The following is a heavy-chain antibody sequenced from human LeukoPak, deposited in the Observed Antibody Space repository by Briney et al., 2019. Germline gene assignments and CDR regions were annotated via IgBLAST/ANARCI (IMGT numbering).Heavy chain of an antibody. CDR1: GGSISSSNW. Sequence: PSETLSLTCAVSGGSISSSNWWSWVRPPPGKGLEWIGEIYHSGNTNYNPSLKSRVTMSVDKSKNQFSLKLSSVTAADTAVYYCARERAAAGTEDYWGQGTLVTVSS. D-gene: IGHD6-13*01. CDR2: IYHSGNT. CDR3: ARERAAAGTEDY. J-gene: IGHJ4*02. V-gene: IGHV4-4*02.